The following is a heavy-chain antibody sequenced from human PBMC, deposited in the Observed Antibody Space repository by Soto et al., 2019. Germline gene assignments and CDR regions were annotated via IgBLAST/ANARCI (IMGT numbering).Heavy chain of an antibody. Sequence: SQTLSLTCAISGDSVSSNSWNWVRQSPSRGLEWLGRTYYMSKWHNDYAVSVKSRITINPDTSKNQSSLQLNSVTPEDTALYYCTRGFLKSGFDCWGQGTLVTAPQ. V-gene: IGHV6-1*01. J-gene: IGHJ4*02. CDR1: GDSVSSNS. CDR2: TYYMSKWHN. D-gene: IGHD3-10*01. CDR3: TRGFLKSGFDC.